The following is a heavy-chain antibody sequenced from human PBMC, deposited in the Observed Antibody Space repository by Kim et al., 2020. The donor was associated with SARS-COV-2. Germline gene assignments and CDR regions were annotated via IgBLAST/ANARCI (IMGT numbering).Heavy chain of an antibody. D-gene: IGHD1-1*01. CDR2: IKYDANDM. CDR3: AKEDNERYRQTDALDA. J-gene: IGHJ3*01. V-gene: IGHV3-74*01. CDR1: GFTFENFW. Sequence: GGSLRLSCVGSGFTFENFWMHWVRQVQGKGLEWVSRIKYDANDMSYADSVMGRFTVSRDNAKNTLYLHMSSLRTEDTATYYCAKEDNERYRQTDALDAWGQGSGVTVS.